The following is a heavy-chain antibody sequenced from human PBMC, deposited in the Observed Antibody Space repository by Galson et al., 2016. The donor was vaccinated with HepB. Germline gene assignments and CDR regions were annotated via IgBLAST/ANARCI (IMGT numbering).Heavy chain of an antibody. D-gene: IGHD1-1*01. V-gene: IGHV3-23*01. J-gene: IGHJ4*02. Sequence: SLRLSCAVSGLSFNRYAMTWVRQAPGKGLEWVASISTRRTTYYSDSVQGRFTISRDNSNNTLYLQMNGLRAEDTAVYYCAKERLVRRIFDHWGQGTLLTVSS. CDR3: AKERLVRRIFDH. CDR1: GLSFNRYA. CDR2: ISTRRTT.